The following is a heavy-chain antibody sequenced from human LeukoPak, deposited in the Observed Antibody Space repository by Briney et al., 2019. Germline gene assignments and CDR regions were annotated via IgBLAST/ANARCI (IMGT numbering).Heavy chain of an antibody. J-gene: IGHJ4*02. D-gene: IGHD6-13*01. V-gene: IGHV3-23*01. CDR3: ARDLSYSSGWSDY. Sequence: GGSLRLSCAASGFTFSSYAMRWVRQPPGKGLEWVSAISGSGGDTFYADSVKGRFTISRENFKNTLSLQMNSLRAEDTALYYCARDLSYSSGWSDYWGQGTLVTVSS. CDR1: GFTFSSYA. CDR2: ISGSGGDT.